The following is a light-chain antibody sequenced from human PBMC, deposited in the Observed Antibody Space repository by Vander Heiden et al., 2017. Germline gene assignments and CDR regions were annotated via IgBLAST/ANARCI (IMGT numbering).Light chain of an antibody. CDR3: GAWDSSLSGVV. CDR2: DIN. CDR1: SSNIGNNY. Sequence: QSVLTHPPSVSAAPAQKVTISCYGSSSNIGNNYVSWYQQLPGTAPKLLIYDINKRPSGIPDRFSGSRSGTSATLDITGLQTGDEADYYCGAWDSSLSGVVFGGGTKLTVL. V-gene: IGLV1-51*01. J-gene: IGLJ2*01.